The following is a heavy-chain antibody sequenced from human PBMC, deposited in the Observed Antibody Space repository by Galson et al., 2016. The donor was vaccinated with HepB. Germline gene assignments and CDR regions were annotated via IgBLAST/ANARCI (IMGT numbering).Heavy chain of an antibody. CDR2: MYHSGNS. Sequence: SETLSLTCNVTGDSITSGNYWGWIRQAPGKGLEWIGSMYHSGNSYYNPSLKSRIAMSVDTSKNEFSLKLASVTAADTAVYYCVRDRTPPTRGTDVWGQGTTVIVS. CDR1: GDSITSGNY. CDR3: VRDRTPPTRGTDV. V-gene: IGHV4-38-2*02. D-gene: IGHD3-10*01. J-gene: IGHJ6*02.